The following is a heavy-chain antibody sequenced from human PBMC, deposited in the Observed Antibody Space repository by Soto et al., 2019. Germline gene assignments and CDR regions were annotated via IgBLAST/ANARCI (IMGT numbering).Heavy chain of an antibody. Sequence: QVQLVQSGAEVKKPGASVKVSCKASGYTFTSYDINWVRQATGQGLEWMGWMNPNSGNTGYAQKFQGRVTMTRNTSISTAYMELSSLRSEDTAVYYCARARIVVVPDAHRRWKVRGFDPWGQGTLVTVSS. CDR2: MNPNSGNT. CDR3: ARARIVVVPDAHRRWKVRGFDP. CDR1: GYTFTSYD. J-gene: IGHJ5*02. V-gene: IGHV1-8*01. D-gene: IGHD2-2*01.